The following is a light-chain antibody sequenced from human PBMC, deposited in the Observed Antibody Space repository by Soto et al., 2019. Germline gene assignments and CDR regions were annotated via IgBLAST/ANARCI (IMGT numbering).Light chain of an antibody. CDR3: QHWS. V-gene: IGKV1-5*03. CDR1: QTINRW. J-gene: IGKJ1*01. CDR2: KAS. Sequence: DIQMSQSPSALSASVGDRVTITRRASQTINRWLAWYQQKPGEVTNLLIYKASVLESGVPSRFSGSGSGTEFTLTISRLQPEDVATYYCQHWSFGQGTKVDIK.